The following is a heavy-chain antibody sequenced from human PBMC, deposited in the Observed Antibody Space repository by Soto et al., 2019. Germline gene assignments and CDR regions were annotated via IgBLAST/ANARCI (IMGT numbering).Heavy chain of an antibody. Sequence: ASVKVSCKASGGTFSSYGISWVRQAPGQGLEWMGWISAYNGNTNYAQKLQGRVTMTTDTSTSTAYMELRSLRSDDTAVYYCARARSYCSGGSCQVNYFDYWGQGTLVTVSS. V-gene: IGHV1-18*01. J-gene: IGHJ4*02. CDR1: GGTFSSYG. CDR3: ARARSYCSGGSCQVNYFDY. D-gene: IGHD2-15*01. CDR2: ISAYNGNT.